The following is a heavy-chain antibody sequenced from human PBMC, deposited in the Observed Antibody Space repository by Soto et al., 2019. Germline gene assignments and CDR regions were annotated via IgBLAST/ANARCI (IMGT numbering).Heavy chain of an antibody. V-gene: IGHV1-2*02. Sequence: ASVKVSCKASGYTFTGYYMHWVRQAPGQGLEWMGWINPNSGGTNYAQKFQGRVTMTRDTSISTAYMELSRLRSDDTAVYYCARHYYDSSGTPVGAFDIWGQGTMVTVS. CDR1: GYTFTGYY. CDR3: ARHYYDSSGTPVGAFDI. J-gene: IGHJ3*02. CDR2: INPNSGGT. D-gene: IGHD3-22*01.